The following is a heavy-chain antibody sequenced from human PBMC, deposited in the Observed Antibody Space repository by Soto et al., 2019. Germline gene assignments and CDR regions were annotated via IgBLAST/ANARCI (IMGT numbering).Heavy chain of an antibody. CDR2: MNQDGSDK. V-gene: IGHV3-7*04. D-gene: IGHD3-16*01. CDR1: GFSFSTYW. J-gene: IGHJ5*02. Sequence: EVQLVESGGDLVQPGGSLRLSCAASGFSFSTYWMSWVRQAPGKGLEWVAHMNQDGSDKYYVDSVKGRVTNSRDNTTKARFLQMSSLRAEDTAVYSRRRDGGLTWGQGTLVTVSS. CDR3: RRDGGLT.